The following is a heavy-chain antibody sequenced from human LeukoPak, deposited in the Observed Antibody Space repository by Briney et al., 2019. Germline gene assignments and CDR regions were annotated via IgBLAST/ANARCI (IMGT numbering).Heavy chain of an antibody. J-gene: IGHJ6*03. Sequence: ASVNVSCKVAGYTLTELCMHWVRQAAGKGSEWMGGFDTEDGETIYAQKFQGRVTMTEDTSTDTAYMELSSLRSEDTAVYYCATPRYPYYYYMDVWGKGTTVTVSS. V-gene: IGHV1-24*01. D-gene: IGHD3-9*01. CDR1: GYTLTELC. CDR2: FDTEDGET. CDR3: ATPRYPYYYYMDV.